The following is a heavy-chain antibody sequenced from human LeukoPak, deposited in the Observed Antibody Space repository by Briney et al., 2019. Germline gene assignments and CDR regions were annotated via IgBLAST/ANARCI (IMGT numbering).Heavy chain of an antibody. Sequence: GRSLRLSCAPYASSLSIYWISWVRQAPGRGRGWVANIKQDGSEKYYVDSVEGRFTISRDNAKNSLYLQMNSLRAEDTAVYYCARLSATPNWFDPWGQGTLVTVSS. V-gene: IGHV3-7*01. D-gene: IGHD1-26*01. J-gene: IGHJ5*02. CDR1: ASSLSIYW. CDR3: ARLSATPNWFDP. CDR2: IKQDGSEK.